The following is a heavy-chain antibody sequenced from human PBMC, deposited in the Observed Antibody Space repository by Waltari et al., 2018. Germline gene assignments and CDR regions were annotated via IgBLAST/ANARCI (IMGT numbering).Heavy chain of an antibody. CDR3: ARDYVWGSYRSSSHFDY. CDR1: GGSFSGYY. J-gene: IGHJ4*02. V-gene: IGHV4-34*01. Sequence: QVQLQQWGAGLLKPSETLSLTCAVYGGSFSGYYWSWIRQPPGKGLEWIGEINHSGSTNYTPSLKSRFTISVDTSKNQFSLKLSSVTAADTAVYYCARDYVWGSYRSSSHFDYWGQGTLVIVSS. CDR2: INHSGST. D-gene: IGHD3-16*02.